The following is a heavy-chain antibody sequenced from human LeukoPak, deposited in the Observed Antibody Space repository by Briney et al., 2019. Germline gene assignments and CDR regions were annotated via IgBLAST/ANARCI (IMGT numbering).Heavy chain of an antibody. CDR3: ARGGPGYAFDI. CDR2: IIPILGIA. V-gene: IGHV1-69*10. Sequence: SVKVSCKASGGTFSSYTISWVRQAPGQGLEWMGGIIPILGIANYAQKFQGRVTITADKSTSTAYMELSSLRSEDTAVYYCARGGPGYAFDIWGQGTMVTVSS. CDR1: GGTFSSYT. J-gene: IGHJ3*02.